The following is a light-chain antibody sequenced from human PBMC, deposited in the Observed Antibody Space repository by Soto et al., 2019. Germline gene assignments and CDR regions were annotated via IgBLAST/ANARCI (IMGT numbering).Light chain of an antibody. CDR1: SSNIGTYY. Sequence: QSALTQPPSVSAAPGQKVTISCSGSSSNIGTYYVSWYQQFPGSAPKLLIHENNKRPSGIPDRFSGSKSGTSATLDITGLQTGDEAVYYCGAWDRSLSGGIFGGGTKLTVL. CDR3: GAWDRSLSGGI. CDR2: ENN. V-gene: IGLV1-51*02. J-gene: IGLJ2*01.